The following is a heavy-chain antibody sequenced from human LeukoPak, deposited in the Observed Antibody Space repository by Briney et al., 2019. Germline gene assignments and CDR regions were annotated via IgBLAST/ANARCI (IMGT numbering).Heavy chain of an antibody. Sequence: GGSLRLSCAASGFTFSSYGVHWVRQAPRKGLEWVAVISYDGSDKSYADSVKGRFTISRDNSKNTLFLQMNSLRAEDTAVYYCAKSHHYYDSSGYYSTGFDYWGQGTLVTVSS. CDR1: GFTFSSYG. V-gene: IGHV3-30*18. CDR2: ISYDGSDK. CDR3: AKSHHYYDSSGYYSTGFDY. D-gene: IGHD3-22*01. J-gene: IGHJ4*02.